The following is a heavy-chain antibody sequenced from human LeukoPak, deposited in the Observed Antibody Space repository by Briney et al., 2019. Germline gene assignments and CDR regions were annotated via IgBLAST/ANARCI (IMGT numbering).Heavy chain of an antibody. D-gene: IGHD7-27*01. V-gene: IGHV4-4*02. J-gene: IGHJ2*01. Sequence: SETLSLTCAVSGGSITSDNWWSWVRQPPGKGLEWIEEIYHSGSTNYNPSLRSRVTISVDTSKNQFSLKLSSVTAADTSVYYCARDTGEDWYFDLWGRGTLVTVSS. CDR2: IYHSGST. CDR3: ARDTGEDWYFDL. CDR1: GGSITSDNW.